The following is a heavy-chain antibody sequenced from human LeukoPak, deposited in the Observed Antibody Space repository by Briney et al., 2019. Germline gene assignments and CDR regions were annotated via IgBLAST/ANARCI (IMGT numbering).Heavy chain of an antibody. Sequence: PGGSLRLSCAASGFTFSSYGMHWVRQAPGKGLEWVAVIWYDGSNKYYADSVKGRFTISRDNSKSTLYLQMNSLRAEDTAVYYCARDHIGWSRFDYYYAMDVWGQGTTVTVSS. CDR2: IWYDGSNK. CDR1: GFTFSSYG. D-gene: IGHD6-19*01. V-gene: IGHV3-30*19. J-gene: IGHJ6*02. CDR3: ARDHIGWSRFDYYYAMDV.